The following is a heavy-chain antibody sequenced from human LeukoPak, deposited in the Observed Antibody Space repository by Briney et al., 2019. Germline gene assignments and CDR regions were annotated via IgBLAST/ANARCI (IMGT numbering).Heavy chain of an antibody. CDR1: GGSISSGSYY. J-gene: IGHJ4*02. V-gene: IGHV4-61*02. CDR3: ARAADSSGYFYYFDH. D-gene: IGHD3-22*01. Sequence: SETLSLTCTVSGGSISSGSYYWSWIRQPAGKGLEWIGRIYTSGSTNYNPSLKSRVTISVDTSKNQFSLKLSSVTAADTAVYYCARAADSSGYFYYFDHWGQGTLVTVSS. CDR2: IYTSGST.